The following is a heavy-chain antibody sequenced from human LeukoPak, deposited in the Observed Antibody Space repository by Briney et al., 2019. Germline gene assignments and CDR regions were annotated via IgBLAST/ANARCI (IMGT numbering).Heavy chain of an antibody. CDR2: IKKDGSEN. CDR1: GFTFSSYW. Sequence: PGGSLRLSCAASGFTFSSYWMSWVRQAPGKGREWVANIKKDGSENYYVDSVKGRFTISRDNSKNTLYLQMNSLRAEDTAVYYCAISYYYYMDVWGKGNTVTVSS. CDR3: AISYYYYMDV. J-gene: IGHJ6*03. V-gene: IGHV3-7*01.